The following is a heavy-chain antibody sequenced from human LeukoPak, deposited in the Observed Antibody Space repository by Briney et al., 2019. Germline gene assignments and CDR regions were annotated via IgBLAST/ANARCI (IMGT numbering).Heavy chain of an antibody. V-gene: IGHV1-46*01. CDR1: GYTFTSYY. CDR2: INPSGGST. CDR3: ASNDYGGNSVDY. J-gene: IGHJ4*02. Sequence: ASVKVSCKASGYTFTSYYMHWVRQAPGQGLEWMGIINPSGGSTSYAQKFQGRVTITADKSTSTAYMELSSLRSEDTAVYYCASNDYGGNSVDYWGQGTLVTVSS. D-gene: IGHD4-23*01.